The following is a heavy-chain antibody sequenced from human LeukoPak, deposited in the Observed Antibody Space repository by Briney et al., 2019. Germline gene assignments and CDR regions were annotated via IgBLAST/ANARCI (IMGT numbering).Heavy chain of an antibody. CDR3: ARDGDPGIAAAGTVYYHYGMDV. V-gene: IGHV3-15*01. CDR2: ITSKADGGTR. Sequence: PGGSLRLSCAASGFTFSSYAMSWVRQAPGKGLEWVGRITSKADGGTRDYAAPVKGRFTISRDDSKNTLYLQMNSLRAEDTAVYYCARDGDPGIAAAGTVYYHYGMDVWGQGTTVTVSS. J-gene: IGHJ6*02. D-gene: IGHD6-13*01. CDR1: GFTFSSYA.